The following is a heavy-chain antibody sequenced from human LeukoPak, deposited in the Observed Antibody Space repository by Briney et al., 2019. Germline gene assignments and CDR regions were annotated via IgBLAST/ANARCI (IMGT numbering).Heavy chain of an antibody. V-gene: IGHV4-61*02. D-gene: IGHD6-19*01. CDR3: ARTQWLVRAPYYYMDV. CDR2: IYTSGST. Sequence: KPSETLSLTCTVSGGSISSGSYYWSWIRQPAGKGLEWIGRIYTSGSTNYDPSLKSRVTISVDTSKNQFSLKLSSVTAADTAVYYCARTQWLVRAPYYYMDVWGKGTTVTVSS. CDR1: GGSISSGSYY. J-gene: IGHJ6*03.